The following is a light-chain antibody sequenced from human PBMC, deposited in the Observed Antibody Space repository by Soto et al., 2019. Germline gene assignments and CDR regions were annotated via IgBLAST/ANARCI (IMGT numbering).Light chain of an antibody. Sequence: DIQMTQSPSSVSASVGDRVTITCRASQDISSWLAWYQQKPGKAPKLLIYAASSLQSGVPSRFSGSASGTDFSLTISRLQPEDFATYYCQQANSFPLTFGQGTRLEIK. CDR2: AAS. J-gene: IGKJ5*01. V-gene: IGKV1-12*01. CDR1: QDISSW. CDR3: QQANSFPLT.